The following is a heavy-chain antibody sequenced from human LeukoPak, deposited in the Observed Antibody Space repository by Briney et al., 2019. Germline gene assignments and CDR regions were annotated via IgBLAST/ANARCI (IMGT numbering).Heavy chain of an antibody. J-gene: IGHJ5*02. CDR3: ARRTLDLGEPNWFDP. CDR1: GGSISSSSYY. V-gene: IGHV4-39*01. CDR2: IYYSGST. D-gene: IGHD5-12*01. Sequence: SGTLSLTCTVSGGSISSSSYYWGWIRQPPGKGLEWIGSIYYSGSTYYNPSLKSRVTISVDTSKNQFSLKLSSVTAADTAVYYCARRTLDLGEPNWFDPWGQGTLVTVSS.